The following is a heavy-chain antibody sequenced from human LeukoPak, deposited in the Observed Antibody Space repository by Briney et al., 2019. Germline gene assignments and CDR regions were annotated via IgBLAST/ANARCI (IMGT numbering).Heavy chain of an antibody. Sequence: GESLKISCKGSGYTFTSYYMHWVRQAPGQGLEWMGIINPSGGSTSYAQKFQGRVTMTRDTSTSTVYMELSSLRSEDTAVYYCAREVYAGGFAVAGRAFDYWGQGTLVTVSS. CDR1: GYTFTSYY. D-gene: IGHD6-19*01. CDR2: INPSGGST. V-gene: IGHV1-46*01. CDR3: AREVYAGGFAVAGRAFDY. J-gene: IGHJ4*02.